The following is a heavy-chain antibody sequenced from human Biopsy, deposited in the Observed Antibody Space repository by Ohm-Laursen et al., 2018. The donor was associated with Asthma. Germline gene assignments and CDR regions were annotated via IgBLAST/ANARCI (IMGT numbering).Heavy chain of an antibody. J-gene: IGHJ6*02. CDR3: ARCQVGYSSGWSLLLKKIYYAGMDV. D-gene: IGHD6-19*01. Sequence: PSLKPSCKAPGGTFSNFAISWVRQAPGQGLEWLGGIMPVFGTTHSAQKFQGRVTITADESTSTAYMEVTSLRSEDTAIYYCARCQVGYSSGWSLLLKKIYYAGMDVWGQGTAVTVSS. CDR1: GGTFSNFA. CDR2: IMPVFGTT. V-gene: IGHV1-69*01.